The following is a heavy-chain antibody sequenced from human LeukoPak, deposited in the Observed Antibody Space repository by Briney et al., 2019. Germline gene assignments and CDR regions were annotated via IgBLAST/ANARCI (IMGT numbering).Heavy chain of an antibody. D-gene: IGHD3-3*01. V-gene: IGHV1-69*05. CDR2: IIPIFGTA. J-gene: IGHJ4*02. CDR1: XXXXSSXA. Sequence: SXXXXSSXAISWVRQAPGQGLEWMGGIIPIFGTANYAQRFQGRVTITTDESTSTAYMELSSLRSEDTAVYYCAADFWSGYYVYYFDYWGQGTLVTVSS. CDR3: AADFWSGYYVYYFDY.